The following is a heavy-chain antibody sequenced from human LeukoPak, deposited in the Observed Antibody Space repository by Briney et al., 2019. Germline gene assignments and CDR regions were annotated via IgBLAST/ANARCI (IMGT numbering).Heavy chain of an antibody. J-gene: IGHJ4*02. V-gene: IGHV3-33*01. D-gene: IGHD1-14*01. CDR1: GFTFSSYG. Sequence: GGSLRLSCAASGFTFSSYGMHWVRQAPGRGLEWVAIIWYDGSNKFYADSVKGRFTISRDNSKNTLYLQMNSLRAEDTAVYYCARAQSLTRETGPTPDYWGQGSLVTVSS. CDR3: ARAQSLTRETGPTPDY. CDR2: IWYDGSNK.